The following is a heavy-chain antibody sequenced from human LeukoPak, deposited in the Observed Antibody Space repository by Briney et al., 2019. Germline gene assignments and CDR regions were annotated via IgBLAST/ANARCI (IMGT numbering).Heavy chain of an antibody. Sequence: PSGTLSLTCTVSGGSISTYYWAWIRQPPGKGLEWIGYSHYSGSTNYNPSLKSRVTISVDTSKNQFSLKLSSVTAADTAVYYCARLLTGSSSWHIDYWGQGTLVTVSS. D-gene: IGHD6-13*01. CDR3: ARLLTGSSSWHIDY. J-gene: IGHJ4*02. CDR2: SHYSGST. CDR1: GGSISTYY. V-gene: IGHV4-59*08.